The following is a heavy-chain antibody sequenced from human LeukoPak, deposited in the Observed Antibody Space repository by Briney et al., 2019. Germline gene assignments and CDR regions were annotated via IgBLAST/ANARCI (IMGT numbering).Heavy chain of an antibody. CDR1: GYSFTSGHY. V-gene: IGHV4-38-2*01. CDR2: IYHTGSA. CDR3: ARYCTSTTCILRGFDY. J-gene: IGHJ4*02. D-gene: IGHD2-2*01. Sequence: SETLSLTCSISGYSFTSGHYWGWIRQPPGKGLEWIANIYHTGSAHYNPSLKSRVTISVDTSKNQFSLKLSSVTAADTAVYYCARYCTSTTCILRGFDYWGQGTLVTVSS.